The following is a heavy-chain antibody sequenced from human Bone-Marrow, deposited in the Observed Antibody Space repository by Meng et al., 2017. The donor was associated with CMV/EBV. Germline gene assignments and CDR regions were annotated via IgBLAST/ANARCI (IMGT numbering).Heavy chain of an antibody. V-gene: IGHV1-18*01. Sequence: ASVKVSCKASGYTFTSYGISWVRQAPGQGLEWMGWISAYNGNTNYAQKLQGRVTMTTDTSTSTACMELRSLRSDDTAVYYCARSSLLRFLEWFDYWGQGTLVTVSS. J-gene: IGHJ5*01. CDR1: GYTFTSYG. CDR2: ISAYNGNT. CDR3: ARSSLLRFLEWFDY. D-gene: IGHD3-3*01.